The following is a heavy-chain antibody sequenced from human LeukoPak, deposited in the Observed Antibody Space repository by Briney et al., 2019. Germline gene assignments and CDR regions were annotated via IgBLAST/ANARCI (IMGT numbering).Heavy chain of an antibody. J-gene: IGHJ6*03. Sequence: ASVKVSCKASGYTFTGYYMHWVRQAPGQGLEWMEWINPNSGGTNYAQKFQGRVTMSRDTSISTAYMELSRLRSDDTAVYYCARYSYYYYYMDVWGKGTTVTVSS. CDR2: INPNSGGT. V-gene: IGHV1-2*02. CDR3: ARYSYYYYYMDV. CDR1: GYTFTGYY.